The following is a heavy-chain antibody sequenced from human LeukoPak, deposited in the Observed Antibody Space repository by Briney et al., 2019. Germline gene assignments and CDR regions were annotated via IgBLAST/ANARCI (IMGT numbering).Heavy chain of an antibody. Sequence: GGSLRLSCAASGFRFRNYAMSWVRQAPGKGLEWVSAISESGGTTYYADSVKGRFTISRDNSKNTLYLQMSSLRDEDTAVYYCARKSTYYYDSSGYSNWGTYYFDYWGQGTLVTVSS. J-gene: IGHJ4*02. V-gene: IGHV3-23*01. D-gene: IGHD3-22*01. CDR1: GFRFRNYA. CDR3: ARKSTYYYDSSGYSNWGTYYFDY. CDR2: ISESGGTT.